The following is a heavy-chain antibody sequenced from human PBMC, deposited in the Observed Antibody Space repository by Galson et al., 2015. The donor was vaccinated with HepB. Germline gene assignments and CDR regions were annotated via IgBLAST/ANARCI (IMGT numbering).Heavy chain of an antibody. J-gene: IGHJ4*02. D-gene: IGHD2-21*02. CDR1: GFTFRSFA. Sequence: SLRLSCAASGFTFRSFAMSWVRQAPGKGLEWVSKMDGNAGGVYYADSVKGRFTISRDNSKNTLYLETNSLRVEDTAVYYCAKDRVPGDGVLPLSDWGQGTLVTVSS. CDR2: MDGNAGGV. V-gene: IGHV3-23*01. CDR3: AKDRVPGDGVLPLSD.